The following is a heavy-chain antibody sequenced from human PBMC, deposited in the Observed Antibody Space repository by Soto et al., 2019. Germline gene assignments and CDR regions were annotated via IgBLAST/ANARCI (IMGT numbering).Heavy chain of an antibody. D-gene: IGHD1-26*01. J-gene: IGHJ4*02. V-gene: IGHV1-2*02. CDR1: GYTFTGHY. CDR3: GRGRSGQIVVFY. Sequence: ASVKVSCKASGYTFTGHYIHWVRQAPEQEPEWMGEIGPESGATRYAQRFQGRVTMTRDMSITTVYMELNNLSPDDTAVYYCGRGRSGQIVVFYWGQGTTVTVYS. CDR2: IGPESGAT.